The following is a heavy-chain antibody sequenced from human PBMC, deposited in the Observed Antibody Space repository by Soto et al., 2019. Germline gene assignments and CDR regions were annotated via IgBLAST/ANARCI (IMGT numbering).Heavy chain of an antibody. V-gene: IGHV4-30-4*01. CDR1: GGSISSGDYY. CDR3: ARAAGGSGSYLILDY. CDR2: IYYSGST. J-gene: IGHJ4*02. D-gene: IGHD3-10*01. Sequence: SETLSLTCTVSGGSISSGDYYWSWIRQPPGKGLEWIGYIYYSGSTYYNPSLKSRVTISVDTSKNQFSLKLSSVTAADTAVYYCARAAGGSGSYLILDYWGQGTLVTVSS.